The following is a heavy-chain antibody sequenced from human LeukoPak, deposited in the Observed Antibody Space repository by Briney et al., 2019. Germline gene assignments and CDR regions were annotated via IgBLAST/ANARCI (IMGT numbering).Heavy chain of an antibody. CDR3: ARRLNYGLIDY. V-gene: IGHV4-61*01. CDR1: GASVSSASY. J-gene: IGHJ4*02. D-gene: IGHD4-17*01. Sequence: TSETLSLTCTVSGASVSSASYWTWIRQPPGKGVEWIAHIYNGVNTNYNPSLQSRVTISVDTSKNQFSLNLNSVTAADTAVYYCARRLNYGLIDYWGQGTLVTVSS. CDR2: IYNGVNT.